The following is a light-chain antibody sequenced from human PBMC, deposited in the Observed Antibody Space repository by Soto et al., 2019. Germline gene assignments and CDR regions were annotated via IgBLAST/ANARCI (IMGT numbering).Light chain of an antibody. CDR1: SSDVGGYKY. J-gene: IGLJ1*01. CDR2: DVS. V-gene: IGLV2-14*03. Sequence: QSVLTQPASVSGSPGQSITISCTGTSSDVGGYKYVSWYQQHPGKAPKLMIYDVSYRPSGIPYRFSGSKSGNTASLTISGLQAEDEADYYCTSYTSSSIYVFGTATKVTVL. CDR3: TSYTSSSIYV.